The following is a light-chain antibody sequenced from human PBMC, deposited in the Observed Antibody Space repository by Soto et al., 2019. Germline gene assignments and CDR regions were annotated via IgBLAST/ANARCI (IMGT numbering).Light chain of an antibody. CDR3: QNSNSAPLT. V-gene: IGKV1-27*01. Sequence: LQMTQSPPSLSPSIGDRVTFTCRASHDIGNSLAWYQQRPGKGPRLLIYDASTLHSGVPALFRGSGSGTDFTLVIDSLRPEDIATYYCQNSNSAPLTFGGGTKVEVK. CDR1: HDIGNS. CDR2: DAS. J-gene: IGKJ4*01.